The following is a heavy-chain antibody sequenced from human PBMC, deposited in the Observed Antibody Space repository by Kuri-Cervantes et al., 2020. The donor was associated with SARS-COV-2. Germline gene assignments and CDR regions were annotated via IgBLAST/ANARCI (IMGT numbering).Heavy chain of an antibody. V-gene: IGHV4-34*01. J-gene: IGHJ4*02. CDR3: ARHSGYCSSTSCYTPEYFDY. CDR2: INHSGST. CDR1: GGSFSGYY. Sequence: SQTLSLTCAVYGGSFSGYYWSWIRQPPGKGLEWIGEINHSGSTNYNPSLKSRVTISVDTSKNQFSLKLSSVTAADTAVYYCARHSGYCSSTSCYTPEYFDYWGQGTLVTVSS. D-gene: IGHD2-2*02.